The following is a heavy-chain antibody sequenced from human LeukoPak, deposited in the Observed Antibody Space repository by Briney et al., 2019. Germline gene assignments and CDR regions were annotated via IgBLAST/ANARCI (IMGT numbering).Heavy chain of an antibody. Sequence: ASVKLSCTASGYTFTSNGISWVRQAHGPGHEWIGWVSAYNGNTIYAQKLQGRVTMTTDTSTSTAYMELRSLRSDDTAVYYCARDRRGRVVPAAISFDPWGQGTLVTVSS. CDR1: GYTFTSNG. CDR2: VSAYNGNT. CDR3: ARDRRGRVVPAAISFDP. J-gene: IGHJ5*02. D-gene: IGHD2-2*01. V-gene: IGHV1-18*01.